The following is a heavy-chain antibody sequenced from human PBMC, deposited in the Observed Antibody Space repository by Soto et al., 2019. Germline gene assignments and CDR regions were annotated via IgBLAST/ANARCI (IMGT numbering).Heavy chain of an antibody. D-gene: IGHD3-3*01. V-gene: IGHV4-30-4*01. CDR2: IYYSGST. Sequence: SETLSLTCTVSGGSISSGDYYWSWIRQPPGKGLEWIGYIYYSGSTYYNPSLKSRVTISVDTSKNQFSLKLSSVTAADTAVYYCARVPFRITIFGVVIIRPNWFDPWGQGTLVTVSS. J-gene: IGHJ5*02. CDR3: ARVPFRITIFGVVIIRPNWFDP. CDR1: GGSISSGDYY.